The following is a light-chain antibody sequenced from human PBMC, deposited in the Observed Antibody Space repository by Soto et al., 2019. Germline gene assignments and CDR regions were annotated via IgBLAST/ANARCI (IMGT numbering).Light chain of an antibody. J-gene: IGKJ1*01. CDR3: QQYNSYWA. Sequence: DIQITQPPSTLSESEGERATITCRASQSISSWLAWYQQKPGKAPKLLIYDASSLESGVPTRFSGSGSGTEFTLTISSLQPDDFATYYCQQYNSYWAFGQGTKVDI. CDR2: DAS. V-gene: IGKV1-5*01. CDR1: QSISSW.